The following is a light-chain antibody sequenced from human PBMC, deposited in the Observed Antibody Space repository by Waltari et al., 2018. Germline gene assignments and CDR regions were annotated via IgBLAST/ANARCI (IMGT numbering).Light chain of an antibody. CDR3: QMYVRLPAT. J-gene: IGKJ1*01. Sequence: SVRASSSVGRSLRWYQQKHGQAPRLLIYDASTSATGIPDRFSGGGSGTDFSLTISRLEPEDFAVYYCQMYVRLPATFGQGTKVEI. CDR2: DAS. V-gene: IGKV3-20*01. CDR1: SSVGRS.